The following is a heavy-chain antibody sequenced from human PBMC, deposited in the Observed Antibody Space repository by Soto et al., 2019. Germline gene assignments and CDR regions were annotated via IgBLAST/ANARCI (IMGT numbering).Heavy chain of an antibody. CDR1: GFTFNSAY. V-gene: IGHV3-15*01. Sequence: EVQLVESGGDLIKPGGSLTLSCAASGFTFNSAYMSWVRQAPGKGLDWVGRIKSQADCGTTDYAAPVKGRFTVSRDDSTNPLYLQMNSLRNEDSGVYYCTTGSWHPHWCQGTLVTVSS. D-gene: IGHD3-16*02. CDR2: IKSQADCGTT. CDR3: TTGSWHPH. J-gene: IGHJ4*02.